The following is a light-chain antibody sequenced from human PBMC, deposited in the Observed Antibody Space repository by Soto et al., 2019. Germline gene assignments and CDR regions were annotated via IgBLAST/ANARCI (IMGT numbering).Light chain of an antibody. CDR1: NIDVDAYKY. J-gene: IGLJ1*01. CDR2: EVS. CDR3: STYTDKTYI. V-gene: IGLV2-14*01. Sequence: QSVLTQSAYVTGTPAQPVANCCTTSNIDVDAYKYISWYRQHPGEAPKIIIYEVSNRPSGISNRFSGSKSGNTASLTISGLQTEDEAEYFCSTYTDKTYIFGSGTKATVL.